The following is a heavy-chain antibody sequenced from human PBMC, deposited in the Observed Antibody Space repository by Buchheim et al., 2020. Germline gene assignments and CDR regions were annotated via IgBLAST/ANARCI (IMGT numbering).Heavy chain of an antibody. Sequence: QVQLQQWGAGLLKPSETLSLTCTVSGGSISSYYWSWIRQPAGKGLEWIGRIYTSGSTNYNPSLKSRVTMSVDTSKNQLSLKLSSVTAADTAVYYCARDRRSGVLVSTYFDYWGQGTL. CDR1: GGSISSYY. V-gene: IGHV4-59*10. J-gene: IGHJ4*02. CDR2: IYTSGST. CDR3: ARDRRSGVLVSTYFDY. D-gene: IGHD3-3*02.